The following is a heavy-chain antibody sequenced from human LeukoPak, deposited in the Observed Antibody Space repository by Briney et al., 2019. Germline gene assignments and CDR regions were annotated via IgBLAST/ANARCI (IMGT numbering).Heavy chain of an antibody. J-gene: IGHJ6*03. V-gene: IGHV3-33*01. Sequence: GGSLRLSCTASGFTFSNYGLFWVRQAAGKGLEWMAVIWYDGSKKYYADSVKGRFTISRDDSKNTLFLQMNSLRAEDTAVYYCARGVAHYGYYMDVWGKGTTVTVSS. CDR2: IWYDGSKK. D-gene: IGHD5-12*01. CDR1: GFTFSNYG. CDR3: ARGVAHYGYYMDV.